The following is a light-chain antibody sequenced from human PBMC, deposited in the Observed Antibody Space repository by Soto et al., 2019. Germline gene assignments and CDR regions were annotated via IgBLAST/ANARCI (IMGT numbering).Light chain of an antibody. CDR1: QAISSS. J-gene: IGKJ4*01. CDR3: QQLNSYPLT. Sequence: DIQLTQSPSFLSASVGDKVTITCRASQAISSSLAWYQQNPGKAPKLLIYAASTLQSGVPSRFSGSGSGTEFTLTISSLPPEDFATYYCQQLNSYPLTFGGGAKVEI. CDR2: AAS. V-gene: IGKV1-9*01.